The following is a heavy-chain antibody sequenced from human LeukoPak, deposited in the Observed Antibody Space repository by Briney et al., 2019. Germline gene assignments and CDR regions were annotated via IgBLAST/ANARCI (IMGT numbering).Heavy chain of an antibody. J-gene: IGHJ4*02. CDR2: ISNSDNST. D-gene: IGHD1-26*01. CDR3: AKGNIVGATIFDY. CDR1: GFSFSIHD. V-gene: IGHV3-21*01. Sequence: GGSLRLSCAASGFSFSIHDMTWVRQAPGKGLEWVSTISNSDNSTYYADSVKGRFTISRDNAKNSLYLQMNSLRAEDTAVYYCAKGNIVGATIFDYWGQGTLVTVSS.